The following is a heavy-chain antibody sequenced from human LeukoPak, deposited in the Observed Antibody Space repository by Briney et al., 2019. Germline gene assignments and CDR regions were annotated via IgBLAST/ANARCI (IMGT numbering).Heavy chain of an antibody. CDR3: ARAAGSPYYFDY. CDR1: GYSISSGYY. CDR2: IYHSGST. Sequence: SETLSLTCTVSGYSISSGYYWGWIRQPPGKGLEWIGSIYHSGSTYYNPSLKSRVTKSVDTSKNQFSLKLSSVTAADTAVYYCARAAGSPYYFDYWGQGTLVTVSS. D-gene: IGHD6-13*01. J-gene: IGHJ4*02. V-gene: IGHV4-38-2*02.